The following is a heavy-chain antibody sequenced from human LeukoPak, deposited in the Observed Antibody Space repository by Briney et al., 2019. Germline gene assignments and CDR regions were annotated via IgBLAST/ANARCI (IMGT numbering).Heavy chain of an antibody. D-gene: IGHD6-19*01. V-gene: IGHV3-33*01. CDR3: ARDIAVAVFDP. CDR1: GFTFSSYG. Sequence: GGSLRLPCAASGFTFSSYGMHWARQAPGKGLEWVAVIWYDGSNKYYADSVKGRFTISRDNSKNTLYLQMNSLRAEDTAVYYCARDIAVAVFDPWGQGTLVTVSS. J-gene: IGHJ5*02. CDR2: IWYDGSNK.